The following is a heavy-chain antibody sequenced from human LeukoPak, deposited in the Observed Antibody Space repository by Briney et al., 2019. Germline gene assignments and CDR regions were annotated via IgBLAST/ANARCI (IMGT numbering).Heavy chain of an antibody. Sequence: GGPLRLSCSASGFTFTSYAMHWVRQAPGKGLEYVSAIGISGVSTYYADSVKGRFTISRDNSKNTLYLQMSTLRAEDTAVYYCVKGQMDYWGQGTLVTVSS. J-gene: IGHJ4*02. CDR3: VKGQMDY. CDR1: GFTFTSYA. CDR2: IGISGVST. V-gene: IGHV3-64D*06. D-gene: IGHD5-24*01.